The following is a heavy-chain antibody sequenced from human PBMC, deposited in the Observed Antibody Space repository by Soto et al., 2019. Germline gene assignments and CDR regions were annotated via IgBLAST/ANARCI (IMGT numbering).Heavy chain of an antibody. CDR2: IIPIFGTA. Sequence: ASVKVSCKASGGTFSSYAISWVRQAPGQGLEWMGGIIPIFGTANYAQKFQGRVTITADKSTSTAYMELSSLRSEDTAVYYCASGGLYYYDSSGYLDYWGQGTLVTVSS. CDR1: GGTFSSYA. D-gene: IGHD3-22*01. V-gene: IGHV1-69*06. J-gene: IGHJ4*02. CDR3: ASGGLYYYDSSGYLDY.